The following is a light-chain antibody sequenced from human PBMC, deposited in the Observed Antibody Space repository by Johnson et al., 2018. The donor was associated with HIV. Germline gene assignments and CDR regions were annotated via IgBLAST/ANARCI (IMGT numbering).Light chain of an antibody. Sequence: QSVLTQPPSVSAAPGQKVTISCSGSSSNIGNNYVSWYQQLPGTAPKLLIYDNNKRPSGIPDRFSGSKFGTSATLGITGLQTGYEADYYCGTWNSSLSVQNYVFGTGTKVTVV. V-gene: IGLV1-51*01. CDR1: SSNIGNNY. CDR3: GTWNSSLSVQNYV. CDR2: DNN. J-gene: IGLJ1*01.